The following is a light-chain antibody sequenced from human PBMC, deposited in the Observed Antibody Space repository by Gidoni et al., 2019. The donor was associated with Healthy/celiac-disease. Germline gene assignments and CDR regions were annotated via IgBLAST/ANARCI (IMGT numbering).Light chain of an antibody. CDR3: QQRGT. Sequence: EIVLTQSPATLSLSPGERATLSCRASQSVSSYLAWYQQKPGQAPRLLIYDASNRVTGIPARFSGSGSGTDFTLTISSLEPEDFAVYYCQQRGTFGQGTKLEIK. CDR2: DAS. CDR1: QSVSSY. V-gene: IGKV3-11*01. J-gene: IGKJ2*01.